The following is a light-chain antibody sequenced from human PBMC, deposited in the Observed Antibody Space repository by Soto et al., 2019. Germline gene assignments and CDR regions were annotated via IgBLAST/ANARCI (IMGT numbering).Light chain of an antibody. J-gene: IGLJ3*02. V-gene: IGLV4-69*02. CDR3: QTWGTGIQV. CDR1: SGHSSYA. Sequence: QPVLTQSPSASASLGASVKLTCTLSSGHSSYAIAWHQQQPEKDPRYLMKLNSDGSHNKGDGIPDRFSGSSSGAERYLTISSLQSEDEADYYCQTWGTGIQVFGGGTKLTVL. CDR2: LNSDGSH.